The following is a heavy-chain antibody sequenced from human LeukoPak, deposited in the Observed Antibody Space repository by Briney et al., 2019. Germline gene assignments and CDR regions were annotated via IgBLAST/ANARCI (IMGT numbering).Heavy chain of an antibody. CDR3: ASGRSGYPFDY. V-gene: IGHV3-23*01. CDR1: GFTFSSYA. D-gene: IGHD3-3*01. CDR2: ISGTDGST. Sequence: GGSLRLSCAASGFTFSSYAMSWVRQAPGKGLEWVSEISGTDGSTYYADSVKGRFTISRDNSKNTLYLQMNSLRAEDTAVYYCASGRSGYPFDYWGQGTLVTVSS. J-gene: IGHJ4*02.